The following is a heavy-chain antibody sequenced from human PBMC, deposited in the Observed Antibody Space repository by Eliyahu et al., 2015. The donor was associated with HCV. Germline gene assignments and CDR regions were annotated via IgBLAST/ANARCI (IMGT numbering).Heavy chain of an antibody. D-gene: IGHD3-22*01. CDR1: GFTFDNYA. CDR2: ISGGGGST. Sequence: EVQLLESGGGLIQPGGSLRLSCAASGFTFDNYAMGWVRQAPGKGLEWVSGISGGGGSTNYADSVTGRFTISRDNSKNTLYVQMSSLRAEDTAVYYCAKFSSSGYDYYAIDYWGQGTLVTVSS. CDR3: AKFSSSGYDYYAIDY. J-gene: IGHJ4*02. V-gene: IGHV3-23*01.